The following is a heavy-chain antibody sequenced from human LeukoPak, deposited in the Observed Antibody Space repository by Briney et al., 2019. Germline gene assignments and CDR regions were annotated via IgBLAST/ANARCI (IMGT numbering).Heavy chain of an antibody. CDR3: ASEDWSDYYDSSGYALDP. J-gene: IGHJ5*02. CDR1: GFTFSSYA. V-gene: IGHV3-64*01. Sequence: QSGGSLRLSCAASGFTFSSYAMHWVRQAPGKGLEYVSAISSNGGSTYYANSVKGRFTISRDNSKNTLYLQMGSLRAEDMAVYYCASEDWSDYYDSSGYALDPWGQRTLDTVSS. D-gene: IGHD3-22*01. CDR2: ISSNGGST.